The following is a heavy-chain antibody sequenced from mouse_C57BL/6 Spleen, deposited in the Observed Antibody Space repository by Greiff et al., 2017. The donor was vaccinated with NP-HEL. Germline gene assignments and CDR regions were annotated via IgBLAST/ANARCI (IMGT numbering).Heavy chain of an antibody. D-gene: IGHD1-2*01. Sequence: VQLQQPGAELVKPGASVKLSCKASGYTFTSYWMQWVKQRPGQGLEWIGEIDPSDSYTNYNQKFKGKATLTVDTSSSTAYMQLSSLTSEDSAVYYCARCYGVYYAMDYWGQGTSVTVSS. J-gene: IGHJ4*01. CDR2: IDPSDSYT. V-gene: IGHV1-50*01. CDR1: GYTFTSYW. CDR3: ARCYGVYYAMDY.